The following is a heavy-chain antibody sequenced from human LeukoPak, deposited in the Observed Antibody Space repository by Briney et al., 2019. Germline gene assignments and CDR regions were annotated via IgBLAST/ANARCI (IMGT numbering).Heavy chain of an antibody. CDR2: INHSGST. CDR3: ARRGLVVIPL. D-gene: IGHD2-21*01. J-gene: IGHJ4*02. V-gene: IGHV4-34*01. CDR1: GGSFSGYY. Sequence: SETLSLTCAVYGGSFSGYYWSWIRQPPGKGLEWIGEINHSGSTNYNPSLKSRVTISVDTSKNQFSLKLTSVTAADTAMYFCARRGLVVIPLWGQGTLVTVSS.